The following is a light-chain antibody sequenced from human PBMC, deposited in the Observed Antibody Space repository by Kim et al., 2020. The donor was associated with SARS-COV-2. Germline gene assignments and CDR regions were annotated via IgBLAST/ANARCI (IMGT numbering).Light chain of an antibody. CDR2: GAS. V-gene: IGKV3-15*01. CDR1: QSVSSN. CDR3: QQYSNWPPWT. J-gene: IGKJ1*01. Sequence: EIVMTQSPATLSVSPGERATLSCRASQSVSSNLAWYQQKPGQAPRLLIYGASTRATGLPARFSGSGSGTEFTLTISSLQSEDFAVYYCQQYSNWPPWTFVQGTKVDIK.